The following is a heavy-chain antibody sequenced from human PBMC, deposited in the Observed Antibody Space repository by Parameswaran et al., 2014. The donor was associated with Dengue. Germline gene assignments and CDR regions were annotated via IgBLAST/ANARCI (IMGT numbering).Heavy chain of an antibody. CDR3: ARGRGYCGE. J-gene: IGHJ4*01. CDR2: IKQDGSEK. D-gene: IGHD1-26*01. V-gene: IGHV3-7*01. Sequence: RWIRQPPGKGPECVANIKQDGSEKYYVDSVKGRFTISRDNAKNSLYLQMNSLGVEDTAVYYCARGRGYCGEWGQGTLVTVSS.